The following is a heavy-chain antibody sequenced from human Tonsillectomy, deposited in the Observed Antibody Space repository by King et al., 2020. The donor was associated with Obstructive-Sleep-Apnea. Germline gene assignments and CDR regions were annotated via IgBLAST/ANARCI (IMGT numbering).Heavy chain of an antibody. CDR2: IDPSDSDT. CDR3: AKEYSSSWSDDY. V-gene: IGHV5-10-1*03. CDR1: GYSFSSYY. J-gene: IGHJ4*02. Sequence: QLVQSGAEVKKPGESLRISCQGSGYSFSSYYITWVRQMPGKGLEWMGRIDPSDSDTNYSPSFQGHVTISVDQSINTAYLQWSSLKASDTAMYYCAKEYSSSWSDDYWGQGTLVTVSS. D-gene: IGHD6-13*01.